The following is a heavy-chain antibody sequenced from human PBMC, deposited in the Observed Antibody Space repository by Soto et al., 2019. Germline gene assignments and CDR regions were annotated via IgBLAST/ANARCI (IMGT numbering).Heavy chain of an antibody. CDR1: GFSFTFYA. CDR2: ISGNGATT. V-gene: IGHV3-23*01. Sequence: EVQLLQSGGGLVQPGGSLRLSCEASGFSFTFYAMSWVRQAPGKGLEWVSAISGNGATTFYADSMKGRFTISRDNSRDTLYLQMNRLRAEDTAVYFCAREQCSPLDRYCADGGVDGVDTWGRGTLVTVSS. J-gene: IGHJ5*02. D-gene: IGHD2-8*01. CDR3: AREQCSPLDRYCADGGVDGVDT.